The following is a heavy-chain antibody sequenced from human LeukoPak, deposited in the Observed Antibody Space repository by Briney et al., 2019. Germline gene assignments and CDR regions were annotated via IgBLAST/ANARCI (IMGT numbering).Heavy chain of an antibody. CDR2: ISTYNGDT. Sequence: ASVKVSCKASGYTFTSYGICWVRQAPGQGLEWMGWISTYNGDTNYAQKLQGRVTMTTDTSTSTAYMELRSLRSDDTAVYYCARENYDILTGYADYYYYYYMDVWGKGTTVTISS. CDR3: ARENYDILTGYADYYYYYYMDV. V-gene: IGHV1-18*01. CDR1: GYTFTSYG. J-gene: IGHJ6*03. D-gene: IGHD3-9*01.